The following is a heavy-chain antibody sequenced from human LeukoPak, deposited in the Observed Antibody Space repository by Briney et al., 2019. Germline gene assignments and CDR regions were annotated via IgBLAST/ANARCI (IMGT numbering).Heavy chain of an antibody. D-gene: IGHD2-21*02. CDR1: GFTFSGYS. J-gene: IGHJ4*02. CDR2: TSSSSSFI. Sequence: GGSLRLSCAASGFTFSGYSMNWVRQAPGKGLEWVSSTSSSSSFIYYADSVKGRFTISRDNAKNSLFLQMNSLRAEDTAVYYCARGSEAGVVTRYDYWGQGTLVTVSS. CDR3: ARGSEAGVVTRYDY. V-gene: IGHV3-21*01.